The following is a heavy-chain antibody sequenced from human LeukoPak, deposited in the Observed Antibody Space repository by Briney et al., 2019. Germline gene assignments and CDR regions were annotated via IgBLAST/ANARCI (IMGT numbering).Heavy chain of an antibody. D-gene: IGHD3-22*01. CDR2: IYYSGST. CDR3: ARDPQWLPRGGFDY. V-gene: IGHV4-39*07. CDR1: GGSISSSSYY. Sequence: SETLSLTCTVSGGSISSSSYYWGWIRQPPGKGLEWIGSIYYSGSTYYNPSLKSRVTISVDTSKNQFSLKLSSVTAADTAVYYCARDPQWLPRGGFDYWGQGTLVTVSS. J-gene: IGHJ4*02.